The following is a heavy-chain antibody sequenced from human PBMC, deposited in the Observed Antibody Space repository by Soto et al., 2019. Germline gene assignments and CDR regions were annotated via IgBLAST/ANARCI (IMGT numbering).Heavy chain of an antibody. Sequence: GGSLRLSCAASGFSFSSYNMNWVRQAPGRGLEWISYISDTSSIKQYADSVKGRFTTSRDNAKNSLYLQMNSLRAEDTAVYYCARDKGSSSWHSFDYWGQGTLVTVSS. CDR3: ARDKGSSSWHSFDY. CDR1: GFSFSSYN. V-gene: IGHV3-48*01. D-gene: IGHD2-2*01. J-gene: IGHJ4*02. CDR2: ISDTSSIK.